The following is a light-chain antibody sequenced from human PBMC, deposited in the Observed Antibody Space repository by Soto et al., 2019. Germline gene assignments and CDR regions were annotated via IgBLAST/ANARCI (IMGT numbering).Light chain of an antibody. Sequence: EIVLTQSPATLSLSPGERATLSCRASQSVSSYLAWYQQKPGQAPRLLIYEASNRATGITARFSGSGSGTDFTLTISSLEHEDFAVYYCQQRKNWPPLTFGGGTKVEIK. V-gene: IGKV3-11*01. CDR2: EAS. CDR1: QSVSSY. CDR3: QQRKNWPPLT. J-gene: IGKJ4*01.